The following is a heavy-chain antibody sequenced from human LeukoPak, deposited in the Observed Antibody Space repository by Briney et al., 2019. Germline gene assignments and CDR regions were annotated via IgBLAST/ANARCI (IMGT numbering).Heavy chain of an antibody. V-gene: IGHV3-30-3*01. Sequence: GGSLRLSCAASGFTFSSYWMSWVRQAPGKGLEWVAVISYDGSNKYYADSVKGRFSISRDNSRNTLYLQMNSLRPEDTAVYYCARGPVAGPFDYWGQGTLVTVSS. D-gene: IGHD6-19*01. CDR3: ARGPVAGPFDY. CDR1: GFTFSSYW. J-gene: IGHJ4*02. CDR2: ISYDGSNK.